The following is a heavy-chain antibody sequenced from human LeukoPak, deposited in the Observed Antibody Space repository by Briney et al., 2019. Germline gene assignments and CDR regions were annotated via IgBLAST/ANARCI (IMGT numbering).Heavy chain of an antibody. CDR3: ARSVRGVIADAFNV. J-gene: IGHJ3*01. Sequence: GGSLRLSCVASGFTFSSYWMHWVRQDPRKGLVWVSRISGDGRNINYADSARGRFTISRDNAKNTLYLQMNTLRVEDTAVYYCARSVRGVIADAFNVWGQGTMVAVSS. V-gene: IGHV3-74*01. D-gene: IGHD3-10*01. CDR2: ISGDGRNI. CDR1: GFTFSSYW.